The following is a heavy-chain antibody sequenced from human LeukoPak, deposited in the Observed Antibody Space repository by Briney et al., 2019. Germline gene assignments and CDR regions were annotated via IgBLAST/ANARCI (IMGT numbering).Heavy chain of an antibody. D-gene: IGHD5-18*01. CDR3: ARTAMATRSFDY. CDR1: GFTFSTYW. Sequence: GGSLRLSCAVSGFTFSTYWMSWVRQAPGTGLEWVANIKHDGSEKYSVDSAKGQFTISRDNAKNSLYLQMNSLRAEDTAVYYCARTAMATRSFDYWGQGTLVTVSS. CDR2: IKHDGSEK. J-gene: IGHJ4*02. V-gene: IGHV3-7*01.